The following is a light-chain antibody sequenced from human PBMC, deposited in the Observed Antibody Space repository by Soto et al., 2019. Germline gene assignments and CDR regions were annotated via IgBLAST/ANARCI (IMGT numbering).Light chain of an antibody. Sequence: DIQMTQSPSTLSASVGDRVTITSRASQSITTWLAWYQQKPGKAPSLLIYKASHLESGVPSRFSGSGYGTEFTLTISSLQPYDFASYYLQQYNSYSWTFGQGTKVEIK. CDR3: QQYNSYSWT. CDR2: KAS. CDR1: QSITTW. J-gene: IGKJ1*01. V-gene: IGKV1-5*03.